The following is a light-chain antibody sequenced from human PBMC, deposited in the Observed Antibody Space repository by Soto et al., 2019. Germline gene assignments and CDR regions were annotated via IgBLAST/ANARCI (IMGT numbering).Light chain of an antibody. V-gene: IGLV2-14*01. J-gene: IGLJ2*01. Sequence: QAASVSGSPGQSITISCTGISSDIGGYNYVSWYQQHPGKAPKVIIYDVSDRPSGVSNRFSGSKSGNTASLTISGLQAEDEADYYCSSYTTSSTIFGGGTQLTVL. CDR1: SSDIGGYNY. CDR3: SSYTTSSTI. CDR2: DVS.